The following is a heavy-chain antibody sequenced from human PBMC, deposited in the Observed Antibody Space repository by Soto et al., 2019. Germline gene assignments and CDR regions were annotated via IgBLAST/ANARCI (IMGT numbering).Heavy chain of an antibody. CDR2: IYYSGST. V-gene: IGHV4-30-4*01. J-gene: IGHJ6*02. CDR3: AREIRYYYGMDV. CDR1: GGSISSGDYY. Sequence: PSETLSLTCTVSGGSISSGDYYWSWIRQPPGKGLEWIGYIYYSGSTYYNPSLKSRVTTSVDTSKNQFSLKLSSVTAADTAVYYCAREIRYYYGMDVWGQGTTVTVSS.